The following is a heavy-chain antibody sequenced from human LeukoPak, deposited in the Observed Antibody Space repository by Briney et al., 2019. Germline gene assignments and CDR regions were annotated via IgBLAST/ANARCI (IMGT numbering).Heavy chain of an antibody. CDR2: ISWNSGSI. D-gene: IGHD6-19*01. V-gene: IGHV3-9*01. CDR3: ANSRSSGYYFDY. CDR1: GFTFDDYA. J-gene: IGHJ4*02. Sequence: GRSLRLSCAASGFTFDDYAMHWVRQAPGKGLEWVSGISWNSGSIGYADSVKGRFTISRDNSKNTLYLQMNSLRAEDTAVYYCANSRSSGYYFDYWGQGTLVTVSS.